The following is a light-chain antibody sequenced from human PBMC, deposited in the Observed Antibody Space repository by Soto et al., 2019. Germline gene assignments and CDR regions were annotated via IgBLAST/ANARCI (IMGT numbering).Light chain of an antibody. V-gene: IGKV1-5*03. J-gene: IGKJ1*01. CDR3: QQYNTDSRI. CDR1: QSIDSW. CDR2: KAS. Sequence: DIQMTQSPSTLSASVGDRFTITCRASQSIDSWLAWYQQKPGKAPKLLIYKASTLKSGVPSRFSGSGSGTEFTLSINSLQPDDFATYYCQQYNTDSRIFGQGTKVDNK.